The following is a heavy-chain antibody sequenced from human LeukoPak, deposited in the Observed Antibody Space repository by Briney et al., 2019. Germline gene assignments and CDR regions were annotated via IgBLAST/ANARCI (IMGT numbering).Heavy chain of an antibody. D-gene: IGHD4-17*01. CDR1: GFTFSSYS. CDR3: ARDRGYGDYVGAFDI. V-gene: IGHV3-48*02. J-gene: IGHJ3*02. CDR2: ISSSSSTI. Sequence: GGSLRLSCAASGFTFSSYSMNCVRQAPGKGLEWVSHISSSSSTIYYADSVKGRFTISRDNAKNSLYLQMNSLRDEDTAVYYCARDRGYGDYVGAFDIWGQGTMVTVSS.